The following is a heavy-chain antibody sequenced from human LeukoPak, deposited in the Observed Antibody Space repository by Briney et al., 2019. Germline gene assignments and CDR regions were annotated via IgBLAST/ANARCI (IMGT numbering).Heavy chain of an antibody. CDR3: IAEGYTDY. CDR2: IRSKGYGGTA. D-gene: IGHD5-12*01. J-gene: IGHJ4*02. V-gene: IGHV3-49*04. CDR1: GFTFGDYD. Sequence: AGGSLRLSCRGSGFTFGDYDMSWVRQAPGKGLEWVGFIRSKGYGGTAQYAASVIGRFSISRDDSNSIAYLQMNSLKTEDTAVYYCIAEGYTDYWGQGSLVTVSS.